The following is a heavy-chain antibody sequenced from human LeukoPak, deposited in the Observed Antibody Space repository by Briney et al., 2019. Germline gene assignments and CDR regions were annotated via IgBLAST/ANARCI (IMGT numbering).Heavy chain of an antibody. CDR1: GGSFSNYY. D-gene: IGHD1-7*01. CDR3: ARRWNYGRNYYIDV. V-gene: IGHV4-34*01. CDR2: INDSERT. J-gene: IGHJ6*03. Sequence: SETLSLTCAVYGGSFSNYYWSWIRQPPGKGLEWIGEINDSERTNYNPSLMSRVTVSVDTSKNQFSLRLTSVTATDTAVYYCARRWNYGRNYYIDVWGKGATVSVSS.